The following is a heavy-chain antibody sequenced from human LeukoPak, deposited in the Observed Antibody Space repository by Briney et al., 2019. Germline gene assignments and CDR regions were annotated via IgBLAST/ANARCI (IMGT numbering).Heavy chain of an antibody. J-gene: IGHJ6*02. CDR3: AKDGASIVAAVYYYGMDV. CDR2: ISPTGDGA. CDR1: GFTFSTYA. V-gene: IGHV3-23*01. D-gene: IGHD6-13*01. Sequence: GGSLRLSCAASGFTFSTYALHWVRQAPGKGLEWVSGISPTGDGAYYADSVKGRFTISRDNSKNTLYLQMNSLRAEDTAVYYCAKDGASIVAAVYYYGMDVWGQGTTVTVSS.